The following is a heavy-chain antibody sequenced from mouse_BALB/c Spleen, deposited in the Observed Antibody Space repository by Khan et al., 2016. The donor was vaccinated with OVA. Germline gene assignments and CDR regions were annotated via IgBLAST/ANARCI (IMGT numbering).Heavy chain of an antibody. CDR3: ERRGAYYYGSSYGYAMDY. J-gene: IGHJ4*01. CDR2: ISSGSSTI. Sequence: EVELVESGGGLVQPGGSRKLSCVASGFTFSSFGMHWVRQAPEKGLEWVAYISSGSSTIYYADTVKGRFTISRYNPKTTLFLLMTSLKSEETAMYYCERRGAYYYGSSYGYAMDYWGQGTSVTVSS. D-gene: IGHD1-1*01. V-gene: IGHV5-17*02. CDR1: GFTFSSFG.